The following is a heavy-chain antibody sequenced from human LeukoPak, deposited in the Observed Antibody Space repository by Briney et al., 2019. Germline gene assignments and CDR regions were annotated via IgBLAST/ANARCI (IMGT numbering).Heavy chain of an antibody. J-gene: IGHJ6*04. CDR2: ISWDGGST. Sequence: GGSLRLSCAASGFTFDDYAMHWVRQAPGKGLEWVSLISWDGGSTYYADSVKGRFTISRDNSKDSLYLQMSSLRAEDTALYYCAKDDGSGKNGMDVWGKGTTVTVSS. V-gene: IGHV3-43D*04. CDR1: GFTFDDYA. CDR3: AKDDGSGKNGMDV. D-gene: IGHD3-10*01.